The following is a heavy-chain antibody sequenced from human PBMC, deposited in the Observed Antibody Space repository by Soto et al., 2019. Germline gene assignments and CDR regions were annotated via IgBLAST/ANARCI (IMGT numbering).Heavy chain of an antibody. D-gene: IGHD6-13*01. V-gene: IGHV3-21*01. CDR3: ARGDSSSWPPYFDY. CDR2: ISSSSSYI. Sequence: EVQLVESGGGLVKPGGSLRLSCAASGFTFSSYSMNWIRQAPGKGLEWVSSISSSSSYIYYADSVKGRFTISRDNATNSLYLQMNSLRAEDTAVYYCARGDSSSWPPYFDYWGQGTLVTVSS. CDR1: GFTFSSYS. J-gene: IGHJ4*02.